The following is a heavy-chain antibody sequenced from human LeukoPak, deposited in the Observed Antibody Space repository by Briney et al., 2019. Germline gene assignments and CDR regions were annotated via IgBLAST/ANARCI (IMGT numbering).Heavy chain of an antibody. CDR3: AREAVVAADFDY. V-gene: IGHV4-31*03. CDR2: ICYSGST. CDR1: GDSISSGGYY. Sequence: SQTLSLTCTVSGDSISSGGYYWSWIRQHPGKGLEWIGYICYSGSTYYNPSLKSRVTISVDTSKNQFSLKLSSVTAADTAVYYCAREAVVAADFDYWGQGTLVTVSS. J-gene: IGHJ4*02. D-gene: IGHD2-15*01.